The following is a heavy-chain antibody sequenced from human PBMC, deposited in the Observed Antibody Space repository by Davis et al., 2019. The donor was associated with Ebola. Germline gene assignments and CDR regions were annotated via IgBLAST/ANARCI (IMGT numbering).Heavy chain of an antibody. Sequence: GEFLKTSCAASGFTCSSYGMHWVRQAPGKGLEWVSAISGSGGSTYYADSVKGRFTISRDNSKNTLYLQMNSLRAEDTAVYYCARHYWGRGVTTFYFDLWGQGTLVTVSS. CDR2: ISGSGGST. J-gene: IGHJ4*02. CDR3: ARHYWGRGVTTFYFDL. CDR1: GFTCSSYG. V-gene: IGHV3-23*01. D-gene: IGHD4-17*01.